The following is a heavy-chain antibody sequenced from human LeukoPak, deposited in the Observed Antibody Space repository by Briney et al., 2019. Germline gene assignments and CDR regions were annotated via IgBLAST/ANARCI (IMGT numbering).Heavy chain of an antibody. Sequence: SVKVSCKASGYTFTTYAMHWVRQAPGQRLEWMGWINAGNGNTKYSQKFQGRVTITRDTSASIAYMELSNLRSEDTAVYFCARVVGTTSFAVGYWGQGTLVTVSS. D-gene: IGHD1-26*01. CDR3: ARVVGTTSFAVGY. J-gene: IGHJ4*02. V-gene: IGHV1-3*01. CDR2: INAGNGNT. CDR1: GYTFTTYA.